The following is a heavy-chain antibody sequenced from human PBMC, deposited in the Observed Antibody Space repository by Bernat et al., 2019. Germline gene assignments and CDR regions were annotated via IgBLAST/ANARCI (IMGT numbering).Heavy chain of an antibody. J-gene: IGHJ5*02. CDR2: IYYNGRA. V-gene: IGHV4-59*12. Sequence: QVQLQESGPRLVKPSETLSLTCNVTGDSINSFYWTWIRQPPGKGLEWIGFIYYNGRANYSPSLKGQVTISIATSRKQFSLVLTSVTAADTAVYYCARVSYSGSLYWFDPWGQGALVTVSS. CDR1: GDSINSFY. D-gene: IGHD6-13*01. CDR3: ARVSYSGSLYWFDP.